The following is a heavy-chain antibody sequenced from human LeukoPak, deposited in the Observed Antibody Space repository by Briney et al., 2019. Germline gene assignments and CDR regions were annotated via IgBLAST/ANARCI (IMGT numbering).Heavy chain of an antibody. Sequence: GGSLRLSCAASGFTFSDYYMSWIRQAPGKGLEWVSYISSSGSTIYYADSVKGRFTISRDNAKNSLYLQMNSQRAEDAAVYYCARSSGITMVRVDYWGQGTLVTVSS. CDR2: ISSSGSTI. V-gene: IGHV3-11*01. D-gene: IGHD3-10*01. CDR1: GFTFSDYY. J-gene: IGHJ4*02. CDR3: ARSSGITMVRVDY.